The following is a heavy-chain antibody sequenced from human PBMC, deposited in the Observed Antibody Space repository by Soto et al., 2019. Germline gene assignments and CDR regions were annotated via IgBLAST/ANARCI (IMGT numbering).Heavy chain of an antibody. CDR1: GYTFTSYD. Sequence: QVQLVQSGAEVKKPGASVKVSCKASGYTFTSYDINWVRQATGQGLEWMGWMNPNSGNTGYAQKFQGRVTMTRNTSISTAYMELSSLRSEDTAVYYCERGSRFGETVNYYCGMDVWGQGTTVTVSS. V-gene: IGHV1-8*01. D-gene: IGHD3-10*02. CDR3: ERGSRFGETVNYYCGMDV. CDR2: MNPNSGNT. J-gene: IGHJ6*02.